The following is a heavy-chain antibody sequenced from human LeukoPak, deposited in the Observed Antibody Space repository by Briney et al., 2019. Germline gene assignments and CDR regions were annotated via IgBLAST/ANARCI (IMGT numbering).Heavy chain of an antibody. D-gene: IGHD5-18*01. J-gene: IGHJ4*02. CDR1: GFTFSGYW. V-gene: IGHV3-74*01. CDR2: INSDGSST. Sequence: PGGSLRLSCAASGFTFSGYWMHWVRQAPGKGLVWVSRINSDGSSTSYADSVKGRFTISRDTAKNTLYPQMNSLRAEDTAVYYCARPPRGSYGYDYWGQGTLVTVST. CDR3: ARPPRGSYGYDY.